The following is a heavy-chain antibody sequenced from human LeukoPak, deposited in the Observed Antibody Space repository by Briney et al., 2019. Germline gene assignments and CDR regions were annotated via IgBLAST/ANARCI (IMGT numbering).Heavy chain of an antibody. Sequence: SETLSLTCTVSGGSISGSSYYWAWIRQPPGKGLEWIGSGFYSGNAYYNPSLKSRVTISVDTSKNQFSLNLSSLTAADTAVYYCARLRGAMTPVTSDFDYWGQGTLVTVSS. CDR1: GGSISGSSYY. D-gene: IGHD4-17*01. J-gene: IGHJ4*02. CDR2: GFYSGNA. V-gene: IGHV4-39*01. CDR3: ARLRGAMTPVTSDFDY.